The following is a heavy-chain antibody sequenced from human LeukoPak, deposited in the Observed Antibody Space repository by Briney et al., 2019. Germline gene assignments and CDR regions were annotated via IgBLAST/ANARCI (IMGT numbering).Heavy chain of an antibody. D-gene: IGHD2-2*01. V-gene: IGHV1-24*01. CDR2: FDPEDGET. J-gene: IGHJ5*02. CDR1: GYTLTELS. Sequence: ASVKVSCKASGYTLTELSMHWVRQAPGKGLEWMGGFDPEDGETIYAQKFQGRVTMTEDTSTDTAYMELSSLRSEDTAVYYCATSFYCSSTSCLNWFDPWGQGTLVTVSS. CDR3: ATSFYCSSTSCLNWFDP.